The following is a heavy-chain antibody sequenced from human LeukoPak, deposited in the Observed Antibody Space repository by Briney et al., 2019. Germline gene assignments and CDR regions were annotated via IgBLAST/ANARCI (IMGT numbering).Heavy chain of an antibody. V-gene: IGHV3-23*01. CDR2: ISGSGGST. CDR3: AKSTRSWYGWFDP. D-gene: IGHD6-13*01. Sequence: AGGSLRLSCAASGFTFSSYAMSWVRQAPGKGLEWVSAISGSGGSTYYAGSVKGRFTISRDNSKNTLYLQMNSLRAEDTAVYYCAKSTRSWYGWFDPWGQGTLVTVSS. CDR1: GFTFSSYA. J-gene: IGHJ5*02.